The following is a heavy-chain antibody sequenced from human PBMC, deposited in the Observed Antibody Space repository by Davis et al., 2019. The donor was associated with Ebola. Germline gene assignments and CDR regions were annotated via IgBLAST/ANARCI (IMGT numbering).Heavy chain of an antibody. V-gene: IGHV4-59*08. CDR1: GGSISSYY. J-gene: IGHJ3*02. D-gene: IGHD6-13*01. CDR3: ASLFGTLGAFDI. CDR2: IFYSGST. Sequence: GSLRLSCTVSGGSISSYYWSWIRQPPGKGLEWIGYIFYSGSTNYNPSLKSRVTMSVDTSKNQFSLKLSSVTAADTAVYYCASLFGTLGAFDIWGQGTMVTVSS.